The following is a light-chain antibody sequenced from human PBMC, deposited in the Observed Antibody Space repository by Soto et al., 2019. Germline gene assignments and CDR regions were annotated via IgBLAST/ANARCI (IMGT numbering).Light chain of an antibody. CDR1: QSVGSMY. CDR3: LQESSSRLLT. CDR2: GAS. Sequence: EIVLTQSPGTLSLSPGERATLSCRASQSVGSMYFAWYQQKLGQAPRLLIYGASSRAPGIPDRFSGSGSGTDYSLVISSLEPEEFAVYYCLQESSSRLLTFGGGTKVDIK. J-gene: IGKJ4*02. V-gene: IGKV3-20*01.